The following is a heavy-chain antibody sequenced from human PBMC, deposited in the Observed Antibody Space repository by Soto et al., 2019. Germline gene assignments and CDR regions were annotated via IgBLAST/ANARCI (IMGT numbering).Heavy chain of an antibody. CDR2: IGRDGETT. J-gene: IGHJ4*02. V-gene: IGHV3-48*03. D-gene: IGHD1-26*01. Sequence: EGSLRGYCEASGCCFSDYKKNWVRQAPGEGLEWVAYIGRDGETTFYADSVEGRFVVSRDNAKNSLFLQMDRLTGDDTAVYFCARDNPPAELDYWGQGSLVTVTS. CDR1: GCCFSDYK. CDR3: ARDNPPAELDY.